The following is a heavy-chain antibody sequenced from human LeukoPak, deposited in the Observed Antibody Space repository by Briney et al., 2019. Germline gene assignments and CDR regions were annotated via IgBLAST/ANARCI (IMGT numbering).Heavy chain of an antibody. V-gene: IGHV4-4*09. CDR1: GGSISSYY. CDR2: IYTSGST. Sequence: SETLSLTCTVSGGSISSYYWSWIRQPPGKGLEWIGYIYTSGSTNYNPSLKSRVTISVDTSKNQFSLKLSSVTAADTAVYYCARGDSGSYSFDYWGQGTLVTVSS. D-gene: IGHD1-26*01. CDR3: ARGDSGSYSFDY. J-gene: IGHJ4*02.